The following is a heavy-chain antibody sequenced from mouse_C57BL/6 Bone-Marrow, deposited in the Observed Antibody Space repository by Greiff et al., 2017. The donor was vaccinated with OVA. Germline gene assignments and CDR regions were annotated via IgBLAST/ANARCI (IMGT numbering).Heavy chain of an antibody. Sequence: DVKLVESGGDLVKPGGSLKLSCAASGFTFSSYGMSWVSQTPDKRLEWVATISSDGSYTYYPDSVKGRFTISRDKAKNTLYLQMSSLKSEDTAMYYCARSYYYFDYWGQGTTLTVSS. CDR1: GFTFSSYG. J-gene: IGHJ2*01. CDR3: ARSYYYFDY. CDR2: ISSDGSYT. V-gene: IGHV5-6*02. D-gene: IGHD6-5*01.